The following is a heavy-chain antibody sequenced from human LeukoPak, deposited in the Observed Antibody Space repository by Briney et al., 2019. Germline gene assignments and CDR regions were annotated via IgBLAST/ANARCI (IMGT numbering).Heavy chain of an antibody. CDR2: ISGNGGST. J-gene: IGHJ4*02. Sequence: PGGSLRLSCAASEFTFSTYAMSWVRQAPGKGLEWVSTISGNGGSTYYADSVKGRFTISRDNSKNTLYLHLHNLGAEDTAVYYCAKDELWFGESQYYFDYWGQGTLVTVSS. CDR3: AKDELWFGESQYYFDY. CDR1: EFTFSTYA. V-gene: IGHV3-23*01. D-gene: IGHD3-10*01.